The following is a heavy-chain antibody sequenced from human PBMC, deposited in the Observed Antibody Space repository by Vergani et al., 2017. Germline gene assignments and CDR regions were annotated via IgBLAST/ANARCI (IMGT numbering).Heavy chain of an antibody. Sequence: QVQLVESGGGVVQPGGSLRLSCAASGFTFTNYGMHWVRQAPGKGLEWVAFTRYDGIVEYYGDSVRGRFTISRDNSKNTLYLQMNRLRPEDTAVYYCATAGAAYCRGASCDDFFEYWGQGTLVTVAS. CDR3: ATAGAAYCRGASCDDFFEY. D-gene: IGHD2-15*01. V-gene: IGHV3-30*02. CDR2: TRYDGIVE. CDR1: GFTFTNYG. J-gene: IGHJ4*02.